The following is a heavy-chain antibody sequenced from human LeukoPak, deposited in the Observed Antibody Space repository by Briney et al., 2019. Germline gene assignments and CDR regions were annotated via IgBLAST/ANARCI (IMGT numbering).Heavy chain of an antibody. CDR2: IKSKYDGGNT. CDR3: TTDDGSSGNPLDD. V-gene: IGHV3-15*01. D-gene: IGHD3-22*01. J-gene: IGHJ4*02. Sequence: GGSLRLSCAASGFTFGNAWMSWVRQAPGKGLEWVGRIKSKYDGGNTDYAAPVKGRFTISRDDSKNTVYLQMNSLKSEDTALYYCTTDDGSSGNPLDDWGQGTLVTVSS. CDR1: GFTFGNAW.